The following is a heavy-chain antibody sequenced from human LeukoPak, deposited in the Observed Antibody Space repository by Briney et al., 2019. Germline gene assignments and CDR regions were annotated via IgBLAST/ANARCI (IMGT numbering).Heavy chain of an antibody. D-gene: IGHD3-10*01. V-gene: IGHV5-51*01. CDR2: IYPGDSDT. Sequence: GESLKISCKGSGYSFTSYWIGWVRQMPGKGLEWMGIIYPGDSDTRYSPSFQGQVTISADKSISTAYLQWSSLKASDTAMYYCARPLDGYYYGSGSYYNGWFDPWGQGTLVTVSS. CDR1: GYSFTSYW. J-gene: IGHJ5*02. CDR3: ARPLDGYYYGSGSYYNGWFDP.